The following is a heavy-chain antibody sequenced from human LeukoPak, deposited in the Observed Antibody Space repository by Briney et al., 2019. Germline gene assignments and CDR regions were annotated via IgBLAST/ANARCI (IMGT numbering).Heavy chain of an antibody. V-gene: IGHV4-61*09. CDR2: IYTSGHI. CDR1: GGSISRGSYY. CDR3: ATFYYDNSGYFWDS. D-gene: IGHD3-22*01. Sequence: TSETLSLTCTVSGGSISRGSYYWTWIRQPAGKGPEWIGHIYTSGHINYNPALESRVTISVDTSKNQFSLNLNSVTAADTAVYYCATFYYDNSGYFWDSWGQGTMVTVSS. J-gene: IGHJ3*01.